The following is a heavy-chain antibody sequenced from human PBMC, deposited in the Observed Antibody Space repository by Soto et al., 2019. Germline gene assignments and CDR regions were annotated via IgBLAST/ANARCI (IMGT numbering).Heavy chain of an antibody. V-gene: IGHV1-24*01. CDR3: ATSSGFTTAMAQYYYYYYMDV. J-gene: IGHJ6*03. CDR2: FDPEDGET. CDR1: GYTLTELS. Sequence: ASVKVSCKVSGYTLTELSMHWVRQAPGKGLEWMGGFDPEDGETIYAQKFQGRVTMTEDTSTDTAYMELSSLRSEDTAVYYCATSSGFTTAMAQYYYYYYMDVWGKGTTVTVSS. D-gene: IGHD1-1*01.